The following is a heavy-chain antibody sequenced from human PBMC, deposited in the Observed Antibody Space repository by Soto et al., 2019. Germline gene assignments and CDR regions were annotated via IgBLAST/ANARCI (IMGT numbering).Heavy chain of an antibody. Sequence: QVQLVQSGAEVKKPGASVKVSCKASGYTWTSYVISWVRQAPAQGLEYMGWISASNGNTNYAQNLQGRVTLTTDTSTSTAYMELRSLRTDDTAVYYCDSWGRNTSEAYWCQGTMVTVSS. V-gene: IGHV1-18*01. J-gene: IGHJ4*02. CDR3: DSWGRNTSEAY. CDR1: GYTWTSYV. D-gene: IGHD7-27*01. CDR2: ISASNGNT.